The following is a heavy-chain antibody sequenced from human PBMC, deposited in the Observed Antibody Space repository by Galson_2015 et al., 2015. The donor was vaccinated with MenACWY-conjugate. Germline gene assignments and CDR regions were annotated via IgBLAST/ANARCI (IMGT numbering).Heavy chain of an antibody. CDR3: AREGEILWFGESPAYYFDY. J-gene: IGHJ4*02. V-gene: IGHV3-33*01. CDR2: IWYDGSNK. Sequence: SLRLSCAASGFTFSSYGMHWVRQAPGKGLEWVAVIWYDGSNKYYADSVKGRFTISRDNSKNTLYLQMNSLRAEDTAVYYCAREGEILWFGESPAYYFDYWGQGTLVTVSS. CDR1: GFTFSSYG. D-gene: IGHD3-10*01.